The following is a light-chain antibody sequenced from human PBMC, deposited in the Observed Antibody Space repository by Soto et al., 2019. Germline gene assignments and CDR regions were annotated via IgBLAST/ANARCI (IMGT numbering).Light chain of an antibody. Sequence: IPLARSPSSLSASVGTRVTITCRASQRIRGWLAWYQKKPGKAPELLIFDASNLKSGVSSRFSGSGSGTEFTLTISRLQPDDVATYYCLQYSSHSWTFGQGTKVDIK. CDR3: LQYSSHSWT. CDR2: DAS. V-gene: IGKV1-5*01. CDR1: QRIRGW. J-gene: IGKJ1*01.